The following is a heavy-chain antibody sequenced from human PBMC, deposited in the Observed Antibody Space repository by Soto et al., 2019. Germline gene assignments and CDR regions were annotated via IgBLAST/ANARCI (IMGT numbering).Heavy chain of an antibody. D-gene: IGHD5-18*01. CDR3: ARGPFGDAAMVTNYFDY. J-gene: IGHJ4*02. Sequence: GGSLRLSCAASGFTFSNYAIHWVRQAPGKGLEWVAVLSYDANNKHYADSVKGRFTISRDNSKNTLYLQMNSLRPEDTAVYYCARGPFGDAAMVTNYFDYWGQGTLVTVSS. CDR1: GFTFSNYA. CDR2: LSYDANNK. V-gene: IGHV3-30-3*01.